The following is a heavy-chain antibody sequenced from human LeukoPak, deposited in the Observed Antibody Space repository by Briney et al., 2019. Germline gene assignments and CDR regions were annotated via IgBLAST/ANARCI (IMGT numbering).Heavy chain of an antibody. D-gene: IGHD2-2*01. Sequence: SQTLSLTCAISGDSVSSNSATWNWIRQSPSRGLEWLGRTYYRSGWYNTYAVSVKSRITVNPDTSKNQFSLHLNSVTPEDTAVYYCARRLTQYDCFDPWGQGILVTVSS. J-gene: IGHJ5*02. CDR3: ARRLTQYDCFDP. CDR1: GDSVSSNSAT. CDR2: TYYRSGWYN. V-gene: IGHV6-1*01.